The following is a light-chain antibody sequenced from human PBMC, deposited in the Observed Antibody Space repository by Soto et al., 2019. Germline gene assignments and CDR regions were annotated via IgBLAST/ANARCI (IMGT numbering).Light chain of an antibody. CDR1: QTSGSNF. CDR3: QLYGISPQ. V-gene: IGKV3-20*01. Sequence: DSVLTQSPGTLSLSPGERATLSCKTGQTSGSNFLAWYQHKPGQAPRLLIYASSNRATGIPDRFSGSASGPDFTLTINRLEPEDFAVYYCQLYGISPQFGQGTRLEIK. J-gene: IGKJ5*01. CDR2: ASS.